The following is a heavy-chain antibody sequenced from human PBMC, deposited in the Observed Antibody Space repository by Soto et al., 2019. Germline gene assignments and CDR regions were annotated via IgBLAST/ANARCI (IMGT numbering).Heavy chain of an antibody. V-gene: IGHV1-69*01. D-gene: IGHD4-17*01. CDR2: IIPIFGTA. CDR1: GGTFSSYA. CDR3: ATSPMTTVTTDFDY. Sequence: QVQLVQSGAEVKKPGSSVKVSCKASGGTFSSYAISWVRQAPGQGLDWMGGIIPIFGTANYAQKFKGRVTITADESTSTAYMELSSLRSEDTAVYYCATSPMTTVTTDFDYWGQGTLVTVSS. J-gene: IGHJ4*02.